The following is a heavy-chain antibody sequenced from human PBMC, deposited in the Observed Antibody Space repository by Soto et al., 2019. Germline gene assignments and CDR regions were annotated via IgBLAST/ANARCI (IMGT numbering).Heavy chain of an antibody. Sequence: EVQLVETGGDLIQPGGSLRLSCAVSGFTVSSNHMSWVRQAPGKGLEWVSIIDSGGRTYYADSVKGRFTISRDTSKSTLFLEMNSLRVEDSAVYYCAADAKGIPFDCWGQGTLVTVSS. CDR2: IDSGGRT. V-gene: IGHV3-53*02. CDR3: AADAKGIPFDC. CDR1: GFTVSSNH. J-gene: IGHJ4*02.